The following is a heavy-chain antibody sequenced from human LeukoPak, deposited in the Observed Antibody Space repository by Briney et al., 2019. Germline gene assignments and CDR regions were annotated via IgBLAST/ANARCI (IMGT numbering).Heavy chain of an antibody. CDR3: ASSYLQYAPDY. D-gene: IGHD3-16*02. CDR2: IYHSGST. Sequence: TFGDYAMTWFRQAPGKGLEWIGYIYHSGSTYYNPSLKSRVTISVDRSKNQFSLKLSSVTAADTAVYYCASSYLQYAPDYWGQGTLVTVSS. CDR1: TFGDYA. J-gene: IGHJ4*02. V-gene: IGHV4-30-2*01.